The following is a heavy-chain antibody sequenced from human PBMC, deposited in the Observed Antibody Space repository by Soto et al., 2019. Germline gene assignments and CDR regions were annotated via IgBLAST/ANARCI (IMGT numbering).Heavy chain of an antibody. J-gene: IGHJ4*02. Sequence: QVQLVQSGAEVKKPGASVKVSCKASGYTFTGYYMHWVRQAPGQGLEWMGWINPNSGGTNYAQKFQGWVTMTRDTSISTAYRELSRLRSDDTAVYYCARAGRVDIVATAAFDYWGQGTLVTVSS. CDR1: GYTFTGYY. V-gene: IGHV1-2*04. CDR3: ARAGRVDIVATAAFDY. D-gene: IGHD5-12*01. CDR2: INPNSGGT.